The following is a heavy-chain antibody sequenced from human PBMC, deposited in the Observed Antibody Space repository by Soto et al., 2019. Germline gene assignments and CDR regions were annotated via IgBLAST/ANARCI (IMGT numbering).Heavy chain of an antibody. CDR2: IIPFHGVT. CDR3: TRDWEITVSTWSFGGF. Sequence: QVQLVLSGAEVKKPGSSVKVSCKASGGTFSPYTINWVRQAPGQGLEWMGRIIPFHGVTNYDQKFQARVTITADKSTSTAYMELSGLRFEDTAMYYCTRDWEITVSTWSFGGFWGRGTLVTVSS. D-gene: IGHD3-10*01. CDR1: GGTFSPYT. J-gene: IGHJ4*02. V-gene: IGHV1-69*08.